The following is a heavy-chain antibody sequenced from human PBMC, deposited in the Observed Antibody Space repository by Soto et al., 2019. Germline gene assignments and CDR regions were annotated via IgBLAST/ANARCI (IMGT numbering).Heavy chain of an antibody. Sequence: QVQLVQSGAEVKKPGASVKVSCKASGYIFSTYDINWVRQAPGQGLEWMGWLNPNSGNTGYEKKFQGSVTMTTKTSINTAYRELSILGSEDKAVYYCARDHRYNCNDEEWFDPWGQGTQVTVSS. CDR2: LNPNSGNT. CDR1: GYIFSTYD. V-gene: IGHV1-8*01. D-gene: IGHD1-20*01. J-gene: IGHJ5*02. CDR3: ARDHRYNCNDEEWFDP.